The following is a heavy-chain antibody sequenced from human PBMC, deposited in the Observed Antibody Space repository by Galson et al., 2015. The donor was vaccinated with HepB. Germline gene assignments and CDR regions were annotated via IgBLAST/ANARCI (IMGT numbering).Heavy chain of an antibody. CDR3: ARGYYYDSSGYYEQPELGY. V-gene: IGHV3-33*01. J-gene: IGHJ4*02. Sequence: SLRLSCAASGFTFSSYGMHWVRQAPGKGLEWVAVIWYDGSNKYYADSVKGRFTISRDNSKNTLYLQMNSLRAEDTAVYYCARGYYYDSSGYYEQPELGYWGQGTLVTVSS. CDR2: IWYDGSNK. CDR1: GFTFSSYG. D-gene: IGHD3-22*01.